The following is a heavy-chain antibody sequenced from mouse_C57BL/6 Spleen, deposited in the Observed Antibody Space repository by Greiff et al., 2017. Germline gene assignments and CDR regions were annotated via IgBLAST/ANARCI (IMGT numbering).Heavy chain of an antibody. CDR3: ARWDYSNYWYFDV. CDR1: GYTFTSYW. Sequence: VQLKQPGAELVKPGASVKLSCKASGYTFTSYWMQWVKQRPGQGLEWIGEIDPSDSYTNYNQKFKGKATLTVDTSSSTAYMQLSSLTSEDSAVYYCARWDYSNYWYFDVWGTGTTVTVSS. J-gene: IGHJ1*03. D-gene: IGHD2-5*01. CDR2: IDPSDSYT. V-gene: IGHV1-50*01.